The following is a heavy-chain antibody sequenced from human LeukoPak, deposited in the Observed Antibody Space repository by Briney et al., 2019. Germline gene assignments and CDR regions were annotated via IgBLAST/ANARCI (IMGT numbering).Heavy chain of an antibody. D-gene: IGHD3-22*01. CDR3: AKDHGYYDSSGYYLD. CDR1: GFTFSSYG. CDR2: IRYDGSNK. J-gene: IGHJ4*02. V-gene: IGHV3-30*02. Sequence: GGSLRLSCAASGFTFSSYGMHWVRQAPGKGLKWVAFIRYDGSNKYYADSVEGRFTISRDNSKNTLYLQMNSLRAEDTAVYYCAKDHGYYDSSGYYLDWGQGTLVTVSS.